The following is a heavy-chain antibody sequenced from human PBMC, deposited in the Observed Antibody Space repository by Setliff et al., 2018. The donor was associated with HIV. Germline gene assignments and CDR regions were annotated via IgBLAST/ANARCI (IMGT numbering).Heavy chain of an antibody. J-gene: IGHJ4*02. CDR3: ARGHIRRIQVWTTPETDLDF. CDR2: LYYTGTT. Sequence: SETLSLTCSVSGGSVTSRSFYWVWIRQPPGKGLEWVGSLYYTGTTYYNPSLKSRVTMSLDTSENQFSLNLISVTAADTAVYYCARGHIRRIQVWTTPETDLDFWGRGNLVTVSS. D-gene: IGHD5-18*01. CDR1: GGSVTSRSFY. V-gene: IGHV4-39*01.